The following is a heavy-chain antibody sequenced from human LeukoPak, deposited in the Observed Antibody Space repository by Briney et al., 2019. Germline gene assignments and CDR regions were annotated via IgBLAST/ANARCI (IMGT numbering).Heavy chain of an antibody. CDR2: IYPGDSDT. V-gene: IGHV5-51*01. Sequence: GESPKISRKGSGYLFTSYWIGWVRQMPGKGLEWMWIIYPGDSDTRYSPSFQGHVTISADKSISTAYLQWSSLKASDTAMYYRAREPDHCSSTSCYNQNYYYYGMDVWGQGTTVTVSS. CDR1: GYLFTSYW. D-gene: IGHD2-2*02. J-gene: IGHJ6*02. CDR3: AREPDHCSSTSCYNQNYYYYGMDV.